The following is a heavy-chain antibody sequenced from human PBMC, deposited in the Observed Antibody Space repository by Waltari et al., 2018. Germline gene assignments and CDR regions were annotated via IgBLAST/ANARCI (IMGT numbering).Heavy chain of an antibody. J-gene: IGHJ4*02. CDR1: GYTFTSYA. CDR3: ARGHLGSGSYHENDY. Sequence: QVQLVQSGAEVKKPGASVKVSCKASGYTFTSYAMHWVRQAPGQRLEWMGGINAGNGNTKYSQKCQGRVTITREPSASTAYMELSSLRSEDTAVYYCARGHLGSGSYHENDYWGQGTLVTVSS. CDR2: INAGNGNT. D-gene: IGHD1-26*01. V-gene: IGHV1-3*01.